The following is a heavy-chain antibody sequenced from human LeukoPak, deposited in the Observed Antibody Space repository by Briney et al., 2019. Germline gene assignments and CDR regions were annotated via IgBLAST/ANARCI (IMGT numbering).Heavy chain of an antibody. V-gene: IGHV3-7*01. CDR2: IKQDGSQS. CDR3: ARDYSASGSFDY. CDR1: GFTFSNYW. Sequence: GGSLRLSCAASGFTFSNYWVNWVRQAPGKGLEWLANIKQDGSQSYYVDSVKGRFTISRDNAKNSLYLQMNTLRAEDTAVYYCARDYSASGSFDYWGQGTLVTVSS. D-gene: IGHD3-10*01. J-gene: IGHJ4*02.